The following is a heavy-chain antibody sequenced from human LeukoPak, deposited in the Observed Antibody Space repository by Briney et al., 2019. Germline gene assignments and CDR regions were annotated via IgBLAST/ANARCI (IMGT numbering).Heavy chain of an antibody. J-gene: IGHJ4*02. D-gene: IGHD6-19*01. CDR2: IYSGGST. Sequence: GGSLRLSCAASGFTVSSNYMSWVRQAPGKGLEWVSVIYSGGSTYYADSVKGRFTISRDNSKNTLYLQMNSLRAEDTAVYYCAKDRGSGWDGGFDYWGQGTLVTVSS. CDR1: GFTVSSNY. CDR3: AKDRGSGWDGGFDY. V-gene: IGHV3-53*01.